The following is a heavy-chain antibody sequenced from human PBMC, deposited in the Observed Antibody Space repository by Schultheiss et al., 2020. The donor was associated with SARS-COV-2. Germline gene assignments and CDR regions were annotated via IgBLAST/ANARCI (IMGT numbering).Heavy chain of an antibody. Sequence: SVKVSCKASGYTFTGYYMHWVRQAPGQGLEWMGWINPILGIANYAQKFQGRVTITADKSTSTAYMELSSLRSEDTAVYYCAREGEYCSSTSCYFGAFDIWGQGTMVTVSS. CDR2: INPILGIA. D-gene: IGHD2-2*01. J-gene: IGHJ3*02. V-gene: IGHV1-69*10. CDR1: GYTFTGYY. CDR3: AREGEYCSSTSCYFGAFDI.